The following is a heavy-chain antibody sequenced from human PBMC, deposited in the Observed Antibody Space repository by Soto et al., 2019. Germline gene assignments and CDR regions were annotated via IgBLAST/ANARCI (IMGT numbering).Heavy chain of an antibody. V-gene: IGHV4-31*03. Sequence: SETLSLTCTVSGGSISSGGYYWSWIRQHPGKGLEWIGYIYYSGSTYYNPSLKSRVTISVDTSKNQFSLKLSSVTAADTAVYYCARDGRGIAATMYYYYYGMDVWGQGTTVTVSS. CDR1: GGSISSGGYY. J-gene: IGHJ6*02. D-gene: IGHD2-15*01. CDR2: IYYSGST. CDR3: ARDGRGIAATMYYYYYGMDV.